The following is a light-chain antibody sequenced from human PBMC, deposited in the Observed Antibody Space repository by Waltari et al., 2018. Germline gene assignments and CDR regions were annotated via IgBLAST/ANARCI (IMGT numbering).Light chain of an antibody. Sequence: EIVLTQSPGTLSLSPGERATLSCRASQSVSSNYLAWYQQKLGQGPRLLIYGVSSRATGIPDRFSGSGSGTDFTLTISRLEPEDFAVYYCQQYGNSPFTFGPGTKVVI. V-gene: IGKV3-20*01. J-gene: IGKJ3*01. CDR3: QQYGNSPFT. CDR2: GVS. CDR1: QSVSSNY.